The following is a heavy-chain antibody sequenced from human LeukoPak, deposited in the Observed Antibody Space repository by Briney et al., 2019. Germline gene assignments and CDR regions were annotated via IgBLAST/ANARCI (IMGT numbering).Heavy chain of an antibody. CDR2: MNPNSGNT. CDR3: ARVGIGYYDFWSGYPHTLDY. D-gene: IGHD3-3*01. CDR1: GYTFTSYD. V-gene: IGHV1-8*01. Sequence: ASVKVSCKASGYTFTSYDINWVRQATGQGLEWMGWMNPNSGNTGYAQKFQGRVTMTRNTSISTAYMELSSLRSEDAAVYYCARVGIGYYDFWSGYPHTLDYWGQGTLVTVSS. J-gene: IGHJ4*02.